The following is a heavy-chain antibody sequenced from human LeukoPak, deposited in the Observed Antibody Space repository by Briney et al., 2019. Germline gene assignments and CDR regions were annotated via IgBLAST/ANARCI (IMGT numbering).Heavy chain of an antibody. J-gene: IGHJ5*02. CDR2: ISYDGSNK. D-gene: IGHD3-22*01. CDR3: VRGAGYYYDRSGYLADP. CDR1: GFTFSSYA. Sequence: PGMSLRLSCAASGFTFSSYAMHWVRQAPGKGLEWVAVISYDGSNKYYADSVKGRFTISRDNSKNTLYLQTNSLRAEDTAVYYCVRGAGYYYDRSGYLADPWGQGTLVTVSS. V-gene: IGHV3-30-3*01.